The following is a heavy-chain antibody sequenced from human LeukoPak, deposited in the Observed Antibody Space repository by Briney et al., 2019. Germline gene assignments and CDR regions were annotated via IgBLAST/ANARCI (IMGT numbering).Heavy chain of an antibody. D-gene: IGHD2-8*02. CDR3: AGHHPRNTVDF. Sequence: SETLSLTCTVSGGSISSCYWSWITQPPGKGLEWIAYISDIGSINYNPSLKSRVTISLDTSKNQFSLKLSSVTVADTAVYYCAGHHPRNTVDFWGQGTLVTVSS. J-gene: IGHJ4*02. V-gene: IGHV4-59*08. CDR1: GGSISSCY. CDR2: ISDIGSI.